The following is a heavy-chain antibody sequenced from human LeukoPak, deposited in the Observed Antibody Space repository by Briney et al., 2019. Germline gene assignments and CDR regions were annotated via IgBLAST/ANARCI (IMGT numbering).Heavy chain of an antibody. D-gene: IGHD2-2*01. Sequence: RASVKVSCKASGYTFTGYYMHWVRQAPGQGLEWMGWINPNSGGTTYAQKFQGRVTMTRDTSISTAYMELSRLRSDDTAVYYCARGNRYCSSTSCLLFDYWGQGTLVTVSS. CDR3: ARGNRYCSSTSCLLFDY. CDR1: GYTFTGYY. CDR2: INPNSGGT. J-gene: IGHJ4*02. V-gene: IGHV1-2*02.